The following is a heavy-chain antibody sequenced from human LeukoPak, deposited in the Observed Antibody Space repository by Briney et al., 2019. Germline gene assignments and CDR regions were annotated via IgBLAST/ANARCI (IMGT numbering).Heavy chain of an antibody. CDR2: INTDGSST. CDR3: ARARTSSFGYYYYFMDV. J-gene: IGHJ6*03. Sequence: SCKASGFTFSSYWMHWVRQAPGKGLVWVSRINTDGSSTTYADSVKGRFTISRDNAKNTLYLQMNSLRAEDTAVYYCARARTSSFGYYYYFMDVWGKGTTVTVSS. D-gene: IGHD3-10*01. V-gene: IGHV3-74*01. CDR1: GFTFSSYW.